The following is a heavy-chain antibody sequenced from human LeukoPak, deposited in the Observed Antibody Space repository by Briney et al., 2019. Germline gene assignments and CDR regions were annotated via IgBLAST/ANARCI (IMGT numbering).Heavy chain of an antibody. V-gene: IGHV1-18*01. Sequence: ASVKVSCKASGYTFTSYGISWVRQAPGQGLEWMGWISAYNGNTNYAQKPQGRVTMTTDTSTSTAYMELRSLRSDDTAVYYCARTESFFDSSGYLVYWGQGTLVTVSS. CDR1: GYTFTSYG. D-gene: IGHD3-22*01. CDR3: ARTESFFDSSGYLVY. J-gene: IGHJ4*02. CDR2: ISAYNGNT.